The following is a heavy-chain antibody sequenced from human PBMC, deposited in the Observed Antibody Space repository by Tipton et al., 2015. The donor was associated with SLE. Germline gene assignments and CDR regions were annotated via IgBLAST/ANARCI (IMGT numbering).Heavy chain of an antibody. CDR3: ARVSRFLEWLPLDY. D-gene: IGHD3-3*01. V-gene: IGHV4-34*01. J-gene: IGHJ4*02. CDR1: GGSFSGYY. CDR2: INHSGST. Sequence: TLSLTCAVYGGSFSGYYWSWIRQPPGKGLEWIGEINHSGSTNYNPSLKSRVTISVDTSKNQFSLKLSSETAADTAVYYCARVSRFLEWLPLDYWGQGTLVTVSS.